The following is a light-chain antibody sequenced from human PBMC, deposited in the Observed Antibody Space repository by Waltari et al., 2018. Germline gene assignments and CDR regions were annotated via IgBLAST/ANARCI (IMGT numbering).Light chain of an antibody. Sequence: EIVLTQSPGTLSLSPGERATLSCRASQSVGRSLARYQQKPGQAPRLLIYDASSRATGIPDRFSGSGSGTDFSLTISRLEPEDFAVYYCQKYVSLPATFGQGTKVEIK. CDR1: QSVGRS. CDR2: DAS. CDR3: QKYVSLPAT. V-gene: IGKV3-20*01. J-gene: IGKJ1*01.